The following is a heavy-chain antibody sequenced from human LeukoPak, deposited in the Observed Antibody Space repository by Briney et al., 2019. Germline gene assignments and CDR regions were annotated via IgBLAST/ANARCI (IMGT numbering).Heavy chain of an antibody. CDR1: GFTFSSYA. V-gene: IGHV3-30-3*01. CDR3: ARDRSIAAATLDY. CDR2: ISYDGSNK. Sequence: GGSLRLSCAASGFTFSSYAMHLVRQAPGKGLEWVAVISYDGSNKYYADSVKGRFTISRDNSKNTLYLQMNSLRAEDTAVYYCARDRSIAAATLDYWGQGTLVTVSS. D-gene: IGHD6-13*01. J-gene: IGHJ4*02.